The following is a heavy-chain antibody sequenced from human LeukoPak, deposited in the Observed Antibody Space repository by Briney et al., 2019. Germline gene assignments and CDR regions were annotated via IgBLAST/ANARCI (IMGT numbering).Heavy chain of an antibody. CDR1: GGSISSYY. Sequence: PSETLSLTCTVSGGSISSYYWSWIRQPPGKGLEWIGYIYYGGSTNYNPSLKSRVTISVDTSKNQFSLKLSSVTAADTAVYYCAGRSGSYYAEYFQHWGQGTLVTVSS. V-gene: IGHV4-59*01. CDR2: IYYGGST. CDR3: AGRSGSYYAEYFQH. D-gene: IGHD3-10*01. J-gene: IGHJ1*01.